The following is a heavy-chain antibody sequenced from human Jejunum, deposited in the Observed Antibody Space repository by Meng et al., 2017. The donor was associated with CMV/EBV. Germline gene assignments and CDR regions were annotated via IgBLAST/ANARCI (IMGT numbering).Heavy chain of an antibody. CDR2: LWYDGSNK. D-gene: IGHD6-13*01. CDR1: GFSLRGYG. Sequence: GFSLRGYGMHGGRQAPGKGLEWVAVLWYDGSNKYYADSVKGRFTISRDNSKNTLYLQMNSLRAEDTAVYYCAKTYGSSWQYYFDYWGQGTLVTVSS. CDR3: AKTYGSSWQYYFDY. V-gene: IGHV3-33*06. J-gene: IGHJ4*02.